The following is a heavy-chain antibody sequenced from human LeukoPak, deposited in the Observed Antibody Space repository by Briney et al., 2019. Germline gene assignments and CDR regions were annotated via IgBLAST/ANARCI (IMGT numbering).Heavy chain of an antibody. Sequence: AGTMSLTCVASGVSISVWCLRTCRRSPSGEQVELVGEIQSSGRINSNPSLKSRVTFSINKSQNQVFLNLGSVTAADTAVYYCARADTAWNPAYYWGQGTLAIVSS. D-gene: IGHD1-1*01. CDR3: ARADTAWNPAYY. J-gene: IGHJ4*02. V-gene: IGHV4-4*02. CDR1: GVSISVWCL. CDR2: IQSSGRI.